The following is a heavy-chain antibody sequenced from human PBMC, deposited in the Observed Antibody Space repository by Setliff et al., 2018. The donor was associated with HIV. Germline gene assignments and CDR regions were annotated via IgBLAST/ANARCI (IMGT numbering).Heavy chain of an antibody. Sequence: PSETLSLTCTVSGGSISSSSYYWGWIRQPPGKGLEWIGNIYYSGSTYYNPSLKSRVAISIDTSMNQFSLKLSSATAADTTVYYCARGGGAVAGPFDYWGQGALVTVSS. V-gene: IGHV4-39*01. CDR3: ARGGGAVAGPFDY. CDR2: IYYSGST. J-gene: IGHJ4*02. D-gene: IGHD6-19*01. CDR1: GGSISSSSYY.